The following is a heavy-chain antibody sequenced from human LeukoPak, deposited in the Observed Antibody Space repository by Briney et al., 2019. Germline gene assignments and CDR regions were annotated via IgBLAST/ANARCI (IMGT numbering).Heavy chain of an antibody. CDR2: IWYDGSNK. J-gene: IGHJ4*02. Sequence: GRSLRLSCAASGLTFSSYGMHWVRQAPGKGLEWVAVIWYDGSNKYYADSVKGRFTISRDNSKNTLYLQMNSLRAEDTAVYYCARDGYIAAAAPVDFDYWGQGTLVTVSS. CDR3: ARDGYIAAAAPVDFDY. CDR1: GLTFSSYG. D-gene: IGHD6-13*01. V-gene: IGHV3-33*01.